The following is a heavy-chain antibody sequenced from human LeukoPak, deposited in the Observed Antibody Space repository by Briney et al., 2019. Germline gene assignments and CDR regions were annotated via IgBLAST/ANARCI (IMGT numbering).Heavy chain of an antibody. CDR3: AREVAGEAGD. CDR1: GGTFSSYA. V-gene: IGHV1-69*05. CDR2: IIPIFGTA. J-gene: IGHJ4*02. Sequence: SVKVSCKASGGTFSSYAISWVRQAPGQGLEWMGRIIPIFGTANYAQKFQGRVTITTDESTSTAYMELSNLRSEDTAVYYCAREVAGEAGDWGQGTLVTVSS. D-gene: IGHD6-19*01.